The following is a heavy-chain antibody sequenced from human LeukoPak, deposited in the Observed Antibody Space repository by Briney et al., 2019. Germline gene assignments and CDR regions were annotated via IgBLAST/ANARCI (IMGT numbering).Heavy chain of an antibody. Sequence: GGSLRLSCAASGFTFSSYGMHWVRQAPGKGLEWVAVISYDGSNKYYADSVKGRFTISRDNSKNTLYLQMNSLRAEDTAVYYCAKLAVAGPALDYWGQGTLVTVSS. CDR1: GFTFSSYG. D-gene: IGHD6-19*01. CDR2: ISYDGSNK. CDR3: AKLAVAGPALDY. J-gene: IGHJ4*02. V-gene: IGHV3-30*18.